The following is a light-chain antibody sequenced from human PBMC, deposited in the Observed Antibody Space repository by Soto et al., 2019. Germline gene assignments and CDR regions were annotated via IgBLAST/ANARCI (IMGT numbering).Light chain of an antibody. CDR1: SSDVGGYNY. CDR2: EVR. V-gene: IGLV2-14*01. Sequence: QSALTQPASVSGSPGQSITISCTGTSSDVGGYNYVSWYQQYPGKAPKLMIYEVRNRPSGVSNRFSGSKSGNTASLTISGLQAEDEADYYCCSYTTSSTRVFGTGTKLTVL. CDR3: CSYTTSSTRV. J-gene: IGLJ1*01.